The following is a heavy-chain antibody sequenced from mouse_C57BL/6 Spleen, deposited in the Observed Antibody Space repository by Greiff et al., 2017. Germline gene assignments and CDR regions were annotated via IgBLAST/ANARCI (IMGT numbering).Heavy chain of an antibody. CDR2: ISYDGSN. V-gene: IGHV3-6*01. D-gene: IGHD1-1*01. CDR3: ARLLRYYYAMDY. CDR1: GYSITSGYY. J-gene: IGHJ4*01. Sequence: EVKLLESGPGLVKPSQSLSLTCSVTGYSITSGYYWNWIRQFPGNKLEWMGYISYDGSNNYNPSLKNRISITRDTSKNQFFLKLNSVTTEDTATYYCARLLRYYYAMDYWGQGTSVTVSS.